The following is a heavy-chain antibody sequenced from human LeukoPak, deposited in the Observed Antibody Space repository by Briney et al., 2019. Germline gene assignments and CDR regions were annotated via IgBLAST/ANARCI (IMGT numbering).Heavy chain of an antibody. Sequence: ASVKVSCKGSGYTFTSYGISWVGQAPGQGLEWMGWISAYNGNTNNAQKLHGRVTITTDTYTSTDYMELRSLRSDDTAVYYCAREGARSGWYVPAGLFDYWGQGTLVTVSS. CDR3: AREGARSGWYVPAGLFDY. J-gene: IGHJ4*02. CDR1: GYTFTSYG. V-gene: IGHV1-18*01. D-gene: IGHD6-19*01. CDR2: ISAYNGNT.